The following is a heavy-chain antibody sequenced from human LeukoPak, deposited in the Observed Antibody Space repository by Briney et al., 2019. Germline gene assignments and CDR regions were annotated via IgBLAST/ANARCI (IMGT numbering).Heavy chain of an antibody. CDR3: ARTTSFTASGYDY. CDR1: GYTFTSYH. D-gene: IGHD6-25*01. CDR2: INPNTDDR. V-gene: IGHV1-8*03. J-gene: IGHJ4*02. Sequence: ASMKVSCKASGYTFTSYHINWVRQAPGQGLEWMGWINPNTDDRGYAQKFQGRLIITSDTSISTAYMELGSPSSEDTAVYFCARTTSFTASGYDYWGQGTLVTVSS.